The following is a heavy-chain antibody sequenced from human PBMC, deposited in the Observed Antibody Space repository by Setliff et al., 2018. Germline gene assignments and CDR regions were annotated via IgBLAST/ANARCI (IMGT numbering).Heavy chain of an antibody. D-gene: IGHD3-9*01. CDR2: INPNSGGT. J-gene: IGHJ5*02. Sequence: GASVKVSCKASGYTFTGYYMHWVRQAPGQGLEWMGRINPNSGGTNYAQKFQGRVTMTRDTSISTAYMELSRLRSDDTAVYCCARSNYDILTRNWFDPWGQGTLVTVPQ. V-gene: IGHV1-2*06. CDR3: ARSNYDILTRNWFDP. CDR1: GYTFTGYY.